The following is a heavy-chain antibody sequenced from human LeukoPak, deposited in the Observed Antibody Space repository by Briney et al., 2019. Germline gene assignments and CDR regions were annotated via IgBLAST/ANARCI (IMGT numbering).Heavy chain of an antibody. CDR2: IYYSGST. Sequence: SETLSLTCTVSGGSISSYYWSWIRQPPGKGLEWIGYIYYSGSTNYNPSLKSRVTISVDTSKNQFSLKLSSVTAADTAVYYCARDRPAAAGAFDYWGQGTLVTVSS. CDR3: ARDRPAAAGAFDY. D-gene: IGHD6-13*01. CDR1: GGSISSYY. J-gene: IGHJ4*02. V-gene: IGHV4-59*01.